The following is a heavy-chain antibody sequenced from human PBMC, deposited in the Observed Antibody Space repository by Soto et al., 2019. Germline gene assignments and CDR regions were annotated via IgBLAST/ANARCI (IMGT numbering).Heavy chain of an antibody. J-gene: IGHJ4*02. Sequence: QVQLQESGPGLVKPSGTLSLTCAVSGGSISNSNWWSWVRQPPGKGLEWIGEIYHSGSTNYNPSLKSRVTISVDKSKNQFSLKLSSVTAADTAVYYCARDKRRLVVVTAIRGGYFDYWGQGTLVTVSS. V-gene: IGHV4-4*02. CDR3: ARDKRRLVVVTAIRGGYFDY. D-gene: IGHD2-21*02. CDR1: GGSISNSNW. CDR2: IYHSGST.